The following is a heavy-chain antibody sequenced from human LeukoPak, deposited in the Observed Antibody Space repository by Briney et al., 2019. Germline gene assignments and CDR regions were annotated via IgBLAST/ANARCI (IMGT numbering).Heavy chain of an antibody. V-gene: IGHV1-2*02. Sequence: ASVKVSCKASGYTFTGYYMHWVRQAPGQGLEWMGWINPNSGGTNYAQKFQGRVTMTRDTSISTAYMELSRLRSDDTAVYYCARDQYYGDLPFDYWGQGTLVTVSS. CDR1: GYTFTGYY. D-gene: IGHD4-17*01. CDR3: ARDQYYGDLPFDY. CDR2: INPNSGGT. J-gene: IGHJ4*02.